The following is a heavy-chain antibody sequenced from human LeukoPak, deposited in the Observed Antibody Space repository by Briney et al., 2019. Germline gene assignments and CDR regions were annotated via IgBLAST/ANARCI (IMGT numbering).Heavy chain of an antibody. V-gene: IGHV1-18*01. J-gene: IGHJ6*02. D-gene: IGHD2-15*01. Sequence: ASVKVSCKASGYTFLTHGISWVRQAPGQGLEWMGWINAGNGDTKYSQKSQGRVTITRDTSATTAYMELSSLRSEDTAVYYCARGTGCTGGSCSYYGMDVWGQGTTVTVSS. CDR2: INAGNGDT. CDR1: GYTFLTHG. CDR3: ARGTGCTGGSCSYYGMDV.